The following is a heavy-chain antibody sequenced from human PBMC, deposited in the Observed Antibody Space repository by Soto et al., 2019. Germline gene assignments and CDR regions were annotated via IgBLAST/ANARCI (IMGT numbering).Heavy chain of an antibody. CDR3: VRTVVVVVPDNFDH. V-gene: IGHV3-7*01. J-gene: IGHJ4*02. D-gene: IGHD3-22*01. CDR1: GFRIGDFW. Sequence: EVQLVGSGGGLVQPGGSLRLSCAASGFRIGDFWMSWVRQAPGKGLQWVANIKEDGSEKYYVDSVKGRFTISRDTAKNSLYLQVSSLSGEDTAVYYCVRTVVVVVPDNFDHWGQGTLVTVSS. CDR2: IKEDGSEK.